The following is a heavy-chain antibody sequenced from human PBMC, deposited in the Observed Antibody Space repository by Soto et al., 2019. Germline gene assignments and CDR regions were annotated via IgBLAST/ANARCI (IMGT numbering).Heavy chain of an antibody. Sequence: GSGPTLVNPTETLTLTCTVSGFSLSNARMGVSWIRQPPGKALEWLAHIFSNDEKSYSTSLKSRLTISKDTSKSQVVLTMTNMDPVDTATYYCARKRSDYDFWSGSGGPFDYWGQGTLVTVSS. V-gene: IGHV2-26*01. CDR2: IFSNDEK. CDR3: ARKRSDYDFWSGSGGPFDY. J-gene: IGHJ4*02. CDR1: GFSLSNARMG. D-gene: IGHD3-3*01.